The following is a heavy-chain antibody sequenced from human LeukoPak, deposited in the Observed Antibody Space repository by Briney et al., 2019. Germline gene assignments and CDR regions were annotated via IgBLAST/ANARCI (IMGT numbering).Heavy chain of an antibody. V-gene: IGHV4-34*01. Sequence: SETLSLTCAVYGGSFSGYYWTWIRQTPGKGLEWIGEINHRGSTDYNPSLESRVTISVDTSKNHFSLDLTSVTAADTAVYYCASGGWYRGYWGQGTLVTVSS. CDR3: ASGGWYRGY. D-gene: IGHD2-15*01. CDR1: GGSFSGYY. CDR2: INHRGST. J-gene: IGHJ4*02.